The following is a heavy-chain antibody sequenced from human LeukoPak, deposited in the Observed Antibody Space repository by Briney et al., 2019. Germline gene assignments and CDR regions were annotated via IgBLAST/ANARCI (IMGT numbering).Heavy chain of an antibody. Sequence: GASVQVSCKASGYTFTSYGISGVGQAPGQGLEGMGWISAYNRNTNYTQKLQGRVTMTTDTSTSTAYMELRSLRSDDTAVYYCARVMITFRTIDYWGQGTLVTVSS. V-gene: IGHV1-18*01. J-gene: IGHJ4*02. CDR1: GYTFTSYG. CDR3: ARVMITFRTIDY. D-gene: IGHD3-16*01. CDR2: ISAYNRNT.